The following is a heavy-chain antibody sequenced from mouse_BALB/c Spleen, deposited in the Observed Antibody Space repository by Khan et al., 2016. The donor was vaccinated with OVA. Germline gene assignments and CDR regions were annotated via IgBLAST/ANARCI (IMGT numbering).Heavy chain of an antibody. D-gene: IGHD1-2*01. CDR1: GYSITSGYV. CDR2: ISYSGST. V-gene: IGHV3-2*02. CDR3: TRTARIKY. J-gene: IGHJ2*01. Sequence: EVQLQESGPGLVKPSQSLSLTCTVTGYSITSGYVWNWIRQFPGNILEWMGYISYSGSTNYNPPLKSRISITRDTSKNQFFLQFNSVTTEDTATYYCTRTARIKYWGQGTTLTVSS.